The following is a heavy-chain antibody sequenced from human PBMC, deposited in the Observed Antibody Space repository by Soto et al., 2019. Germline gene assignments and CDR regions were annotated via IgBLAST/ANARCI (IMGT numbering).Heavy chain of an antibody. CDR3: ARVQNSPGYNYFAMDV. J-gene: IGHJ6*02. V-gene: IGHV3-72*01. CDR1: GFIFSDHY. Sequence: EVQLVESGGGLVQPGGSLRLSCAASGFIFSDHYMDWVRQAPGKGLEGVGRIRKKANSYTTQYAASVEGRFSISRDDSKNLLDVQMNSLKIEDTAVYFCARVQNSPGYNYFAMDVWGQGTTVTVSS. CDR2: IRKKANSYTT.